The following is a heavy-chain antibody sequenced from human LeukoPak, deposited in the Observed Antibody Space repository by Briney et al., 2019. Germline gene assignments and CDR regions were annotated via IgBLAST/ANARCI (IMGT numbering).Heavy chain of an antibody. J-gene: IGHJ5*02. CDR1: GGSITSSSYY. D-gene: IGHD6-13*01. CDR2: INYSGTT. Sequence: PSETLSLTCTVSGGSITSSSYYWGWIRQPPGKGLEWIGSINYSGTTYYNPSLKSRVTISVDTSKNQFSLKLNFVTAADTAVYYCGRVVQQQLVHWFDPWGQGTLVTVSS. CDR3: GRVVQQQLVHWFDP. V-gene: IGHV4-39*07.